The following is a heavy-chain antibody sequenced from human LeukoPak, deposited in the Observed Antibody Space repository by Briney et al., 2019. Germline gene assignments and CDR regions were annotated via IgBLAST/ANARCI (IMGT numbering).Heavy chain of an antibody. V-gene: IGHV3-74*01. CDR3: ARGRPHGNDY. J-gene: IGHJ4*02. Sequence: GGSLRLSCAASEFTFSSYWMNWVRQAPGKGLVWVSRIASDGSSATYADSVKGRFSISRDNAKNTLYLQMNSLRVEDTAVYYCARGRPHGNDYWGQGTLVTVSS. D-gene: IGHD4-23*01. CDR1: EFTFSSYW. CDR2: IASDGSSA.